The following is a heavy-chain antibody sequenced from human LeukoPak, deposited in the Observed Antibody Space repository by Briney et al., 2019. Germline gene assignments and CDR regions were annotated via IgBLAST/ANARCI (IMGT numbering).Heavy chain of an antibody. D-gene: IGHD6-13*01. V-gene: IGHV3-15*07. J-gene: IGHJ4*02. Sequence: GGSLRLSCTASGFTFSSYAMNWVRQAPGKGLEWVGRIKSKTDGGTTDYAAPVKGRFTISRDDSKNTLYLQMNSLKTEDTAVYYCTTDKGSAKQLVPGDWGQGTLVTVSS. CDR1: GFTFSSYA. CDR2: IKSKTDGGTT. CDR3: TTDKGSAKQLVPGD.